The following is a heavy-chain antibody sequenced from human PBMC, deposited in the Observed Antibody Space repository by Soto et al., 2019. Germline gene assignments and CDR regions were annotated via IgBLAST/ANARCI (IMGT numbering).Heavy chain of an antibody. D-gene: IGHD4-17*01. CDR1: GYTFTSYY. Sequence: QVQLVQSGAEVKKPGASVKVSCKASGYTFTSYYLHWVRQAPGQGLEWMGIISPSGGSPSYVQKFQGRVTMTRDTSTSTVYMEVSSLTSEDTAVYYCARGGAATVVPPDYWGQGTLVIVSS. J-gene: IGHJ4*02. CDR2: ISPSGGSP. CDR3: ARGGAATVVPPDY. V-gene: IGHV1-46*01.